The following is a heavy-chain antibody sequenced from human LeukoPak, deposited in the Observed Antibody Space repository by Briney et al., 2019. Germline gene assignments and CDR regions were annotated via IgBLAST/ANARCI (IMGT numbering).Heavy chain of an antibody. CDR1: GFTFSSYG. Sequence: GGSLRLSCAAFGFTFSSYGMHWVRQAPGNLLVWVAFIRNDGSNKYYADSVKGRFAISRDNSKNTVYLQMNSLRAEDTALYYCAKDLLMGRGISIRAGGKNYYMDVWGKGTTVTISS. D-gene: IGHD3-10*01. J-gene: IGHJ6*03. V-gene: IGHV3-30*02. CDR2: IRNDGSNK. CDR3: AKDLLMGRGISIRAGGKNYYMDV.